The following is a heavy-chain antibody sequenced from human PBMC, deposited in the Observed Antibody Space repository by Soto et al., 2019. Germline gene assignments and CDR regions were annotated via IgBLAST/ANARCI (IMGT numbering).Heavy chain of an antibody. CDR3: ARALLVDEVLSTRCYPTDS. V-gene: IGHV4-4*02. CDR2: IYHGGTT. D-gene: IGHD2-2*01. Sequence: SETLSLTCAFSGGSIRTSDWWSWVRQSPGKGLEWIGEIYHGGTTNYNPSLESRVTISVDRSNNQFSLKLTSVTAADTAVYYCARALLVDEVLSTRCYPTDSWGQGILVTVSS. CDR1: GGSIRTSDW. J-gene: IGHJ4*02.